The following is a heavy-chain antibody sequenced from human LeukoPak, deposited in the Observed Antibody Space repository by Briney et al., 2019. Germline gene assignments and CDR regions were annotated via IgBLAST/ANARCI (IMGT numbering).Heavy chain of an antibody. J-gene: IGHJ4*02. V-gene: IGHV4-39*01. CDR1: GGSISSSSYY. D-gene: IGHD6-13*01. CDR3: ARTTYSSSRTFDY. Sequence: SETLSLTCTVSGGSISSSSYYWGWIRQPPGKGLEWIGSIYHSGSTYYNPSLKSRVTISVDTSKNQFSLNLSSVTAADTAAYYCARTTYSSSRTFDYWGQGTLVTVSS. CDR2: IYHSGST.